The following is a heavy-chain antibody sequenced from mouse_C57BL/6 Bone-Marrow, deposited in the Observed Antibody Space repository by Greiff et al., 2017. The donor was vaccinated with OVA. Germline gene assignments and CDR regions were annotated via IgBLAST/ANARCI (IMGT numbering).Heavy chain of an antibody. CDR1: GFTFSSYA. CDR2: ISDGGSYT. Sequence: VQLKESGGGLVKPGGSLKLSCAASGFTFSSYAMSWVRQTPEKRLEWVATISDGGSYTYYPDNVKGRFTISRDNAKNNLYLQMSHLKSEDTAMYYCARGPSPYWYFDVWGTGTTVTVSS. V-gene: IGHV5-4*01. J-gene: IGHJ1*03. CDR3: ARGPSPYWYFDV.